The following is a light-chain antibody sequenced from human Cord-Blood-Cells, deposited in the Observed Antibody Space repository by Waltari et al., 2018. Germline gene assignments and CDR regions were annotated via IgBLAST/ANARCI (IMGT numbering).Light chain of an antibody. CDR3: QQYNNWPPWT. CDR2: GAS. J-gene: IGKJ1*01. CDR1: QSVSSN. V-gene: IGKV3-15*01. Sequence: EIVMTQSQATLAVSPGERATLSCRANQSVSSNLAWYQQKPGQAPRLLIYGASTRATGIPARFSGSGSGTEFTLTISSLQSEDFAVYYCQQYNNWPPWTFGQGTKVEIK.